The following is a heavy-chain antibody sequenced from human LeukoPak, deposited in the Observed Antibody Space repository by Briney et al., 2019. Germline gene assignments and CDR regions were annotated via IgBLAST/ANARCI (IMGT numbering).Heavy chain of an antibody. J-gene: IGHJ6*03. CDR3: AKDGLWLVRSYYYYYMDV. CDR1: GFTFSSYG. CDR2: IRYDGSNK. D-gene: IGHD6-19*01. V-gene: IGHV3-30*02. Sequence: GGSLRLSCVASGFTFSSYGMHWVRQAPGKGLEWVAFIRYDGSNKYYADSVKGRFTISRDNSKNTLYLQMNSLRAEDTAVYHCAKDGLWLVRSYYYYYMDVWGKGTTVTVSS.